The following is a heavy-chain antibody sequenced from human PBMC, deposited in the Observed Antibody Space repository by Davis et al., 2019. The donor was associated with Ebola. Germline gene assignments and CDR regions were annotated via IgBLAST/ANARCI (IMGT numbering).Heavy chain of an antibody. CDR3: SMTTVTTANSVDY. CDR2: ISYDGSNK. D-gene: IGHD4-17*01. V-gene: IGHV3-30*03. J-gene: IGHJ4*02. Sequence: PGGSLRLSCAASGFTFSSYGMHWVRQAPGKGLEWVAVISYDGSNKYYADSVKGRFTISRDNSKNSLYLQMNSLRAEDTAVYYCSMTTVTTANSVDYWGQGTLVTVSS. CDR1: GFTFSSYG.